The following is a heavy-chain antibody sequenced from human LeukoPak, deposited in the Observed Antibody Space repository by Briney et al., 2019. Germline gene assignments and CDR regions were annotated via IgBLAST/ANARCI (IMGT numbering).Heavy chain of an antibody. CDR1: GFMFTRYT. CDR3: ARGGRAMVTFVCDY. D-gene: IGHD5-18*01. Sequence: GASVKVSCRASGFMFTRYTISWLRQAPGQGLEWMGWISAYNGNTNYAQKLQGRVTMTTDTSTSTAYMELRSLRSDDTAVYYCARGGRAMVTFVCDYWGQGTLVTVSS. J-gene: IGHJ4*02. V-gene: IGHV1-18*01. CDR2: ISAYNGNT.